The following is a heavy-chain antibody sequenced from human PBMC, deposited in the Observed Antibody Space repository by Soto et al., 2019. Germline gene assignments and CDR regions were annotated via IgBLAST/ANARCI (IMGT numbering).Heavy chain of an antibody. V-gene: IGHV4-59*08. Sequence: QVQLQESGPGLVKPSETLSLTCTISGGPMNNYYCSWFRQPRGQGLEWIGYMGYNGFTRYNPSLRRRVAISLDAAENQFSLNLSSVTAADPALYYCARQGFGELHGLVDVWGQGITVTVSS. CDR2: MGYNGFT. CDR3: ARQGFGELHGLVDV. D-gene: IGHD3-10*01. CDR1: GGPMNNYY. J-gene: IGHJ6*02.